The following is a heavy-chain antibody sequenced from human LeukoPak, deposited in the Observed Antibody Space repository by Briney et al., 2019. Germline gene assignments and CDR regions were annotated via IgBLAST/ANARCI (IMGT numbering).Heavy chain of an antibody. CDR3: ARERYFDWLLSSCAFDI. D-gene: IGHD3-9*01. CDR1: GFTLSSYW. Sequence: GGSLRLSCAASGFTLSSYWMSWVRQAPGKGLEGVANIKQDGSEKYYVDSVKGRFTISRDNAKNSLYLQMNSLRAEDTAVYYCARERYFDWLLSSCAFDIWGQGTMVTVSS. CDR2: IKQDGSEK. V-gene: IGHV3-7*03. J-gene: IGHJ3*02.